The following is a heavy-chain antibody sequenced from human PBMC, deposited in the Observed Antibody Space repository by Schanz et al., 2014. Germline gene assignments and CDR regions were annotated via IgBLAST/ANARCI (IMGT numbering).Heavy chain of an antibody. V-gene: IGHV3-30*03. Sequence: QVQLVESGGGVAQPGRSLRLSCAASGFTFSSYGMHWVRQAPGKGLEWVAVMSYDGSNKYYADSVKGRFTISRDTPKNTLYVQMNSLRAEDTAVYYCARGTDTAMEHRPFDYWGQGTLVTVSS. CDR1: GFTFSSYG. D-gene: IGHD5-18*01. CDR2: MSYDGSNK. J-gene: IGHJ4*02. CDR3: ARGTDTAMEHRPFDY.